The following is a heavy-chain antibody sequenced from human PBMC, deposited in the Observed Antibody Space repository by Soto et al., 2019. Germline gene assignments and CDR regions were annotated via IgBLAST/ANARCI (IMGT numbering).Heavy chain of an antibody. Sequence: QVPLVQSGAEVKKPGASVKVSCKDSGYTFTGYYMHWVRQAPGQGLEWLGWINRNSGGTNYAQKFQGRVTRTRDTSISTAYMELSRLRSDDTAVYYCASPYSSGTDAFDIWGQGTMVTVSS. D-gene: IGHD3-22*01. CDR2: INRNSGGT. J-gene: IGHJ3*02. V-gene: IGHV1-2*02. CDR3: ASPYSSGTDAFDI. CDR1: GYTFTGYY.